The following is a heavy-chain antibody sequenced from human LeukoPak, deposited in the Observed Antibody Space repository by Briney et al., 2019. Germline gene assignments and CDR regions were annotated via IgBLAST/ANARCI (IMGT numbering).Heavy chain of an antibody. V-gene: IGHV7-4-1*02. D-gene: IGHD6-19*01. Sequence: ASVTVSCKASGHTFTSYAMNWVRQPPGQGLEWMGWINTNTGNPTYAQGFTGRFVFSLDTSVSTAYLQISSLKAEDTAVYYCARARQWLANNYYYYYYMDVWGKGTTVTVSS. CDR2: INTNTGNP. CDR3: ARARQWLANNYYYYYYMDV. J-gene: IGHJ6*03. CDR1: GHTFTSYA.